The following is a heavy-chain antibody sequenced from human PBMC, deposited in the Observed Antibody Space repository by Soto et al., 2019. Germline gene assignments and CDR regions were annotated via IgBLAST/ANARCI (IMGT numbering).Heavy chain of an antibody. CDR2: VHYSGST. CDR1: GDSISSSY. J-gene: IGHJ5*02. CDR3: ARGEAAAGKKFDP. V-gene: IGHV4-59*01. D-gene: IGHD6-13*01. Sequence: PSETLSLTCTVSGDSISSSYWSWIRQPPGKGLEWIGYVHYSGSTNYNPSLKSRVTILVDTSKNQFSLKLSSVTAADMAVYYCARGEAAAGKKFDPWGQGTLVTAPQ.